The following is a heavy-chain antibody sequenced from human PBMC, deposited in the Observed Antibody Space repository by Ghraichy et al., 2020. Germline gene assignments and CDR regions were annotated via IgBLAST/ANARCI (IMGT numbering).Heavy chain of an antibody. V-gene: IGHV3-11*06. D-gene: IGHD5-24*01. Sequence: GGSLRLSCAASGFTFSDYYMSWIRQAPGKGLEWVSYISSSSSYTNYADSVKGRFTISRDNAKNSLYRQMNSLRAEDTAVYYCARDSGRWLQFRYFDLWGRGTLVTVSS. CDR2: ISSSSSYT. J-gene: IGHJ2*01. CDR1: GFTFSDYY. CDR3: ARDSGRWLQFRYFDL.